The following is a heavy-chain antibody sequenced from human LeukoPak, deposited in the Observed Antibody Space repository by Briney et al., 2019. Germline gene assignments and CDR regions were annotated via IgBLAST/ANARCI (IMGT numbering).Heavy chain of an antibody. V-gene: IGHV3-30*18. J-gene: IGHJ4*02. D-gene: IGHD6-19*01. Sequence: PGGSLRLSCAASGFTFSTYAMHWVRQAPGKGLEWVAVISYDGNNKYYADSVKGRFTISRDNSKNTLYLQINSLRAEDTAVYYCAKDKYSSGRYPSYWGQGTLVTVSS. CDR2: ISYDGNNK. CDR1: GFTFSTYA. CDR3: AKDKYSSGRYPSY.